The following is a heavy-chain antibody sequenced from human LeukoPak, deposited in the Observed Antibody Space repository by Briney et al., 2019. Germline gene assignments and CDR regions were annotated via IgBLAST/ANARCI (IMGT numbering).Heavy chain of an antibody. V-gene: IGHV3-23*01. Sequence: PGGSLRLSCAASGFTFSQYSMSWVRQAPEKGLEWVSAISGSGGSTYYADSVKGRFTISRDDSKNTLYLQMNSLRAEDTAVYYCAKDLDLVGATPTGVGWGPHYYYGMDVWGQGTTVTVSS. D-gene: IGHD1-26*01. J-gene: IGHJ6*02. CDR2: ISGSGGST. CDR3: AKDLDLVGATPTGVGWGPHYYYGMDV. CDR1: GFTFSQYS.